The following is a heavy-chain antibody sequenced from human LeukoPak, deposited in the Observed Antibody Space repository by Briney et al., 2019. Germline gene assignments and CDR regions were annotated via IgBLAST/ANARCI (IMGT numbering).Heavy chain of an antibody. V-gene: IGHV3-23*01. D-gene: IGHD3-22*01. J-gene: IGHJ4*02. CDR1: GFTFSSYA. CDR2: ISGSGGST. CDR3: APEGGSSGYYYDPYFDH. Sequence: PGRSLRLSCAASGFTFSSYAMSWVRQAPGKGLEWVSAISGSGGSTYYADSVKGRFTISRDNSKNTLYLQMNSLRAEDTAVYYCAPEGGSSGYYYDPYFDHWGQGTLVTVSS.